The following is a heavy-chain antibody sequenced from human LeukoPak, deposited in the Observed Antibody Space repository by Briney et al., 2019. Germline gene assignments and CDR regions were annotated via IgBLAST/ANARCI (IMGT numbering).Heavy chain of an antibody. CDR1: GFTFSSYA. D-gene: IGHD1-26*01. J-gene: IGHJ4*02. CDR3: AKMDAGATNFDY. CDR2: ISGSGGST. V-gene: IGHV3-23*01. Sequence: GGSLRLSCAASGFTFSSYAMSWVRQAPGKGLEWVSAISGSGGSTYYADSVKGRFTISRGNSKNTLYLQMNSLRAEDTAVYYCAKMDAGATNFDYWGQGTLVTVSS.